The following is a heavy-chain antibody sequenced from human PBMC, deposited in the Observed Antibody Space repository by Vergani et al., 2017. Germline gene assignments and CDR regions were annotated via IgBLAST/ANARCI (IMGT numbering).Heavy chain of an antibody. D-gene: IGHD2-15*01. CDR2: MDYSGST. CDR1: GDSVISTDYH. CDR3: ASKRGACRAAYCHSYDF. Sequence: QVQLQESGPGLVKPSETLSLTCTVSGDSVISTDYHLGWIRQPPGKGLEWIGSMDYSGSTAYNPSLEVRISLAVETPKNQFSLRLPSVTAADTAVYYCASKRGACRAAYCHSYDFWGPGTLVGVSS. V-gene: IGHV4-39*01. J-gene: IGHJ4*02.